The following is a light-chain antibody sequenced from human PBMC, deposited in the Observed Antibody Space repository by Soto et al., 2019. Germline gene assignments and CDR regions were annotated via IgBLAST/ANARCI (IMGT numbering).Light chain of an antibody. V-gene: IGLV1-47*02. CDR1: SANIGNNF. CDR2: SNN. CDR3: VSWDDSLSGLV. J-gene: IGLJ1*01. Sequence: SVLTHPPSASGTPGQRVTISCSGRSANIGNNFVCWYQQLPGTAPKLLIYSNNQRPSGVPDRFSGSKSGTSASLAISGLRSEDEGDYYCVSWDDSLSGLVFGTGTKVTVL.